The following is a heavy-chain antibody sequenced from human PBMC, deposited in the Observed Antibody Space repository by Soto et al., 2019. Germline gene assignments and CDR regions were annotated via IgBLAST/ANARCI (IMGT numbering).Heavy chain of an antibody. CDR3: ARGYYYDSSGYNYYYYYGMDV. Sequence: ASVKVSCKASGYTFTSYATHWVRQAPGQRLEWMGWINAGNGNTKYSQKFQGRVTITRDTSASTAYMELSSLRSEDTAVYYCARGYYYDSSGYNYYYYYGMDVWGQGTTVTVSS. J-gene: IGHJ6*02. V-gene: IGHV1-3*01. CDR2: INAGNGNT. CDR1: GYTFTSYA. D-gene: IGHD3-22*01.